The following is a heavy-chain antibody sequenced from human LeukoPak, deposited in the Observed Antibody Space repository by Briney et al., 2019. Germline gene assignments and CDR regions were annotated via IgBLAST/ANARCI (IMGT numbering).Heavy chain of an antibody. J-gene: IGHJ4*02. CDR3: ARGDGGGGSYFGPETYFDY. CDR2: ISSSSSYI. Sequence: GGSLRLSCAASGFTFSSYSMNWVRQAPGKGLEWVSSISSSSSYIYYADSVKGRLTISRDNAKNSLYLQMNSLRAEDTAVYYCARGDGGGGSYFGPETYFDYWGQGTLVTVSS. D-gene: IGHD1-26*01. V-gene: IGHV3-21*01. CDR1: GFTFSSYS.